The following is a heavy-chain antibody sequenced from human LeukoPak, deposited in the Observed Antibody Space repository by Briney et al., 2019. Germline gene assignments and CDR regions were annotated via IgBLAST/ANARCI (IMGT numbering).Heavy chain of an antibody. V-gene: IGHV4-59*01. CDR3: ARGTMVRGVIEAVDY. Sequence: TSETLSLTCTVSGGSISSYYWSWIRQPPGKGLEWIGYIYYSGSTNYNPSLKSRVTISVDTSKNQFSLKLSSVTAADTAVYYCARGTMVRGVIEAVDYWGQGTLVTVSS. D-gene: IGHD3-10*01. CDR1: GGSISSYY. CDR2: IYYSGST. J-gene: IGHJ4*02.